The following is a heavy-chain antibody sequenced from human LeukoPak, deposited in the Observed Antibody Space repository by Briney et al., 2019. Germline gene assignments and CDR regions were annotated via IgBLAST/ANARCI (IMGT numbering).Heavy chain of an antibody. J-gene: IGHJ6*02. CDR1: GITLMSYT. V-gene: IGHV3-30-3*01. CDR2: VLDNTDSA. CDR3: ASEPGLSRGAVYAMDV. Sequence: GGSLRLSCSASGITLMSYTIHWLRRAPGRGLEWLTLVLDNTDSAYHADSVKGRFIISRDTSKNVVYLQMNSLRPEDTAVYYCASEPGLSRGAVYAMDVWGQGTTVTVSS. D-gene: IGHD3-22*01.